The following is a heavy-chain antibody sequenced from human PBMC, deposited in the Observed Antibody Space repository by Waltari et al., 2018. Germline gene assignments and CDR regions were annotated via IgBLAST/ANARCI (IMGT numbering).Heavy chain of an antibody. CDR1: GFSLSNGRVG. CDR2: IFSNDEK. J-gene: IGHJ5*02. D-gene: IGHD6-19*01. CDR3: ARIHRYNSGWYGPLDL. V-gene: IGHV2-26*01. Sequence: QVTLKESGPALVKPTETLTLPCTVSGFSLSNGRVGVSWIRQPPGKALEWLAHIFSNDEKSYKTSLKARLTISKDTSKSQVVLTMTNLDPMDTATYYCARIHRYNSGWYGPLDLWGQGALVTVSS.